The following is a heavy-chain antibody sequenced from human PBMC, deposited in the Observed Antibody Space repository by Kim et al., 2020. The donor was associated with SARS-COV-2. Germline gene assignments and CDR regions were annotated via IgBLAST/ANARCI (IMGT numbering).Heavy chain of an antibody. CDR1: GYTFTSYA. CDR2: INTNTGNP. J-gene: IGHJ5*02. V-gene: IGHV7-4-1*02. CDR3: ARNQQLVRGSWFDP. D-gene: IGHD6-13*01. Sequence: ASVKVSCKASGYTFTSYAMNWVRQAPGQGLEWMGWINTNTGNPTYAQGFTGRFVFSLDTSVSTAYLQISSLKAEDTAVYYCARNQQLVRGSWFDPWGQGTLVTVSS.